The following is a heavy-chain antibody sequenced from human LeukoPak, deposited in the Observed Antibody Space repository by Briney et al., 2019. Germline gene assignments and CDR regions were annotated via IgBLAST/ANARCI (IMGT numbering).Heavy chain of an antibody. D-gene: IGHD2-15*01. V-gene: IGHV3-21*01. Sequence: PGGSLRLSCAASGFTFSSYSMNWVRQAPGKGLEWVSSISSSSGYIYYADSVKGRFTISRDNAKNSLYLQMNSLRAEDTAVYYCASRIPFDYWGQGTLVTVSS. CDR1: GFTFSSYS. CDR3: ASRIPFDY. CDR2: ISSSSGYI. J-gene: IGHJ4*02.